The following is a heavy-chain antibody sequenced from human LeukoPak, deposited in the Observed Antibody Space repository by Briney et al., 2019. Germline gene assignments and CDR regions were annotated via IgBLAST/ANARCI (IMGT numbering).Heavy chain of an antibody. CDR3: AKDLDSSSWYGRGDYFDY. J-gene: IGHJ4*02. CDR2: ISYDGSNK. D-gene: IGHD6-13*01. Sequence: PGGSLRLSCAASGFTFSSYAMHWVRQAPGKGLEWVAVISYDGSNKYYADSVKGRFTISRDNSKNTLYLQMNSLRAEDTAVYYCAKDLDSSSWYGRGDYFDYWGQGTPVTVSS. V-gene: IGHV3-30-3*01. CDR1: GFTFSSYA.